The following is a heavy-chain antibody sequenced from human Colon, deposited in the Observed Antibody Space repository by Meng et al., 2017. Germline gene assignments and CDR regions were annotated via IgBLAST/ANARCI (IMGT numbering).Heavy chain of an antibody. CDR3: ARRLPYYGMDV. Sequence: GESLKISCAASGFTFSSYEMNWVRQAPGEGLEWVSYIWSGGTTTHYADSVKGRFTVSRDNAENSLYLEMNSLRAEDTAGYYCARRLPYYGMDVWGQGTTVTVSS. CDR2: IWSGGTTT. V-gene: IGHV3-48*03. CDR1: GFTFSSYE. J-gene: IGHJ6*02.